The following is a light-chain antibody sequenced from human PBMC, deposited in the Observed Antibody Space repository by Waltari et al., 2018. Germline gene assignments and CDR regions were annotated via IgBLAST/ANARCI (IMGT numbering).Light chain of an antibody. CDR1: QSLLHRNGHNS. CDR2: LGS. CDR3: MQDRQTPYT. V-gene: IGKV2-28*01. Sequence: DIVMTQSPLSLPVTPGAPASISCRSSQSLLHRNGHNSLDWCLQMPGQSPHLLIYLGSNRASGVPDRFSGSGSGTDFTLKISRVEAEDVGMYYCMQDRQTPYTFGQGTKLEIK. J-gene: IGKJ2*01.